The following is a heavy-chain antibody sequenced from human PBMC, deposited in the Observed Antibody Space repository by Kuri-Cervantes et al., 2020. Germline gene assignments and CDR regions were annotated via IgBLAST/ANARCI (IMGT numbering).Heavy chain of an antibody. CDR3: AREIVGATKGGRYFDY. J-gene: IGHJ4*02. Sequence: ASVKVSCKASGYTFSTYGVSWVRQAPGQGLEWMGWISAYNGNTNYAQKLQGRVTMTRDTSISTAYMELSRLRSDDTAVYYCAREIVGATKGGRYFDYWGQGTLVTVSS. V-gene: IGHV1-18*01. CDR1: GYTFSTYG. D-gene: IGHD1-26*01. CDR2: ISAYNGNT.